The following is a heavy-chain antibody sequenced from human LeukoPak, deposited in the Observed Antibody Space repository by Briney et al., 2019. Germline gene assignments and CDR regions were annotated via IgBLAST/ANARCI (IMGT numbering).Heavy chain of an antibody. CDR2: IYYSGST. D-gene: IGHD2-21*02. J-gene: IGHJ4*02. CDR3: ARARVVVVTADYFDY. CDR1: GGSISSGDYY. V-gene: IGHV4-30-4*01. Sequence: PSETQSLTCTVSGGSISSGDYYWSWVRQPPGKGLEWIGYIYYSGSTYYNPSLKSRVTISVDTSKNQFSLKLSSVTAADTAVYYCARARVVVVTADYFDYWGQGTLVTVPS.